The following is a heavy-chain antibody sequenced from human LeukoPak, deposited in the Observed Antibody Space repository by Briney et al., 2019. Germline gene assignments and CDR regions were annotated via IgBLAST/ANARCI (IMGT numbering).Heavy chain of an antibody. CDR2: INPNSGGT. CDR1: GYTFTGYY. Sequence: ASVKVSCKASGYTFTGYYMHWVRQAPGQGLEWMGWINPNSGGTNYAQKFQGRVTMTRDTSISTAYMELSRLRSDDTAVYYCARDYGYNSYFDYWGQGTLVTVSS. D-gene: IGHD5-24*01. V-gene: IGHV1-2*02. CDR3: ARDYGYNSYFDY. J-gene: IGHJ4*02.